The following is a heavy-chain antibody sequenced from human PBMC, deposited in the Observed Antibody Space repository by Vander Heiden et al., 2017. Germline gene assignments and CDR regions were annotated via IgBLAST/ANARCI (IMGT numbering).Heavy chain of an antibody. CDR2: IIAIFGTA. CDR3: ARLLVGATGAFDI. CDR1: SGSCSNYP. V-gene: IGHV1-69*01. D-gene: IGHD1-26*01. J-gene: IGHJ3*02. Sequence: QVQLVQSGAEVKRPGSSVKVSCKASSGSCSNYPISWVRQAPGQGLELMGGIIAIFGTANYAQKFQGRVTITADESTSTAYMELSSLRSEDTAVYYCARLLVGATGAFDIWGQGTLVTVSS.